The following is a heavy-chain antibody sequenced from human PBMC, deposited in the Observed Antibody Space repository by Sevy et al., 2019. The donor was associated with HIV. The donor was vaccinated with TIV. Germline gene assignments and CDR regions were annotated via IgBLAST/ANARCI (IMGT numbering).Heavy chain of an antibody. D-gene: IGHD6-13*01. CDR2: TRNKADGYTT. V-gene: IGHV3-72*01. CDR3: ATHAGIAAAGRVFDY. J-gene: IGHJ4*02. CDR1: GFTFSDHY. Sequence: GGSLRLSCVASGFTFSDHYMEWVRQAPGKGLEWVGRTRNKADGYTTEYAASVKGRFTISREEFKNSLYVQMNSLKAEDTAVYYCATHAGIAAAGRVFDYWGQGTLVTVSS.